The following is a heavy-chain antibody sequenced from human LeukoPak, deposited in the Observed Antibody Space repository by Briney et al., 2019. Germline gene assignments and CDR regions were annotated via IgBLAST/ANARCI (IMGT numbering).Heavy chain of an antibody. J-gene: IGHJ5*02. Sequence: ASVKVSCKAFGYTFTGYYMHWVRQAPGQGLEWMGWINPNSGGTNYAQKFQGRVTMTRDTSISTAYMELSRLRSDDTAVYYCARASGDDIVVVVAANNWFDPWGQGTLVTVSS. D-gene: IGHD2-15*01. CDR1: GYTFTGYY. V-gene: IGHV1-2*02. CDR3: ARASGDDIVVVVAANNWFDP. CDR2: INPNSGGT.